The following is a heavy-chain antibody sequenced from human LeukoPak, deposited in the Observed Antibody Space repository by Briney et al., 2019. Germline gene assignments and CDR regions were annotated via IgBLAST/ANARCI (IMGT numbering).Heavy chain of an antibody. Sequence: ASVKVSCKASGYTFTSYDINWVRQATGQGLEWMGWMNPNSGNTGYAQKFQGRVSMTWNTSISTAYMELSSLKSEDTAVYDCAKIGAAARRTPNPRWFDPWGQGTLVTVSS. CDR3: AKIGAAARRTPNPRWFDP. CDR1: GYTFTSYD. V-gene: IGHV1-8*01. J-gene: IGHJ5*02. CDR2: MNPNSGNT. D-gene: IGHD6-6*01.